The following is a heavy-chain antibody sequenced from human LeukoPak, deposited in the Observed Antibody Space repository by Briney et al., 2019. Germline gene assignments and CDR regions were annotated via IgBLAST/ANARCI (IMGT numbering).Heavy chain of an antibody. D-gene: IGHD5-24*01. J-gene: IGHJ6*02. CDR1: GFTFSDYN. Sequence: GGSLRLSCAASGFTFSDYNMSWIRQAPGKGLEWVSYISSSGSTIYYADSVKGRFTISRDNAKNSLYLQMNSLRAEDTAVYYCARLAPDGYNFLGMDVWGQGTTVTVSS. V-gene: IGHV3-11*04. CDR2: ISSSGSTI. CDR3: ARLAPDGYNFLGMDV.